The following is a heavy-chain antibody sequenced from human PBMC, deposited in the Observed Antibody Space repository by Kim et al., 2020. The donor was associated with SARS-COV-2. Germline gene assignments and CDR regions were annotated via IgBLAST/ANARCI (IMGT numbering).Heavy chain of an antibody. V-gene: IGHV1-3*01. D-gene: IGHD3-16*01. Sequence: GKGNTIYSQKFPGRVTFTTDTSASTAYMELSFLRSEDSAVYYCLGGFYFDYWGQGTLVTVSS. CDR2: GKGNT. J-gene: IGHJ4*02. CDR3: LGGFYFDY.